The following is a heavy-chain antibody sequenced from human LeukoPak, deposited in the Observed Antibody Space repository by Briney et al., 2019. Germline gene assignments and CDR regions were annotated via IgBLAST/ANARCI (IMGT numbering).Heavy chain of an antibody. CDR3: ASITVAGTSFDY. CDR2: ISSSGSTI. D-gene: IGHD6-19*01. V-gene: IGHV3-48*03. Sequence: PGGSLRLSCAASGFTFSSYEMNWVRQAPGKGLEWVSYISSSGSTIYYADSVKGRFTISRDNAKNSLYLQMNSLRAEDTAVYYCASITVAGTSFDYWGQGTLVTVSS. CDR1: GFTFSSYE. J-gene: IGHJ4*02.